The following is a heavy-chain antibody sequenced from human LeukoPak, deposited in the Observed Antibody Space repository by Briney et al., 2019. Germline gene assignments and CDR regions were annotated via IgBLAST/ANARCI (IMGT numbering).Heavy chain of an antibody. CDR1: GYTFSSYG. CDR2: INVNDGIT. Sequence: ASVKVSCKASGYTFSSYGISWVRQAPGHGLEWMGWINVNDGITNYAQKLQARVTITTDTSSDTAYMELRSLRSNDTAVYYCARDWYNTGWNSDYWGQGTLVTVSS. D-gene: IGHD6-19*01. CDR3: ARDWYNTGWNSDY. V-gene: IGHV1-18*01. J-gene: IGHJ4*02.